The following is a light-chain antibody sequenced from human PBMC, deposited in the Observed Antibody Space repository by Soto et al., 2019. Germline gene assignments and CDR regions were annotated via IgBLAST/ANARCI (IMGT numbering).Light chain of an antibody. V-gene: IGKV3-20*01. J-gene: IGKJ1*01. Sequence: ENVLTHSPGTLSLSPGERATLSCRASQSVSRSYLAWYQQKPGQAPRLLIYGASSRATGIPDRFSGSGSGTDFTLTIIRLEPEDFAVYYCQQYGSSFPWTFGQGTKVEIK. CDR3: QQYGSSFPWT. CDR1: QSVSRSY. CDR2: GAS.